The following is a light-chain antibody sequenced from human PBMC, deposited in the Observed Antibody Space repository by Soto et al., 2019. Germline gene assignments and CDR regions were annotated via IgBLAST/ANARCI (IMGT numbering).Light chain of an antibody. CDR1: QTIMTY. CDR2: AAS. Sequence: IQMTQSPSSLSASVGDELTITCRASQTIMTYLNWYQLKPGKPPRLLIYAASSLQSGVPSRFSGSGSGTDFTLTISSLQPEDFATYSCQQSYNSPQTFGRGTKVEI. V-gene: IGKV1-39*01. CDR3: QQSYNSPQT. J-gene: IGKJ4*02.